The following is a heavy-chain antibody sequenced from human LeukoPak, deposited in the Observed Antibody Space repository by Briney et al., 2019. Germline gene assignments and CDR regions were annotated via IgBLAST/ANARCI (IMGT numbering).Heavy chain of an antibody. D-gene: IGHD2-2*01. CDR1: GYTFTSYG. J-gene: IGHJ6*03. V-gene: IGHV1-18*01. CDR3: ARECSSTRGRCYYYLDV. CDR2: ISAYNGNT. Sequence: ASVKLSCKASGYTFTSYGISWVRQAPGQGLEGMGWISAYNGNTNYAQKLQGRVTMTTDTSTSTAYMEKRGLRSDDTAVYYCARECSSTRGRCYYYLDVWGKGTTVTVSS.